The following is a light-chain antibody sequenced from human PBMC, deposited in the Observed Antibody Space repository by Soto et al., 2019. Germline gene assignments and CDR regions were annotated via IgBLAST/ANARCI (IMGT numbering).Light chain of an antibody. J-gene: IGKJ3*01. CDR3: QQRRHWPT. Sequence: EIVLTQSPAVLSLSPGERATLSCRASESISIYLAWFQQKPGQPPRLLIHKGSVRAAGIPARFSGSCSETDFTLTISSLEPEDFGVYYCQQRRHWPTFGPVTKVDIK. V-gene: IGKV3-11*01. CDR2: KGS. CDR1: ESISIY.